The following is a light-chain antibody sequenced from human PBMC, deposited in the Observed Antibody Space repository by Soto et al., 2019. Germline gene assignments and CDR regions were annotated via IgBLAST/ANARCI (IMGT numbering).Light chain of an antibody. V-gene: IGKV1-39*01. J-gene: IGKJ1*01. Sequence: DLQMTQSPSSLSASVGDRVTITCRASQSVSGYLNWYQQKPGKAPNLLIYAASSLQSGVPSRFSGSGSGTDFTLTISNLQPEDFATYYCQQCYSTPRTFGQGTRVEIK. CDR2: AAS. CDR3: QQCYSTPRT. CDR1: QSVSGY.